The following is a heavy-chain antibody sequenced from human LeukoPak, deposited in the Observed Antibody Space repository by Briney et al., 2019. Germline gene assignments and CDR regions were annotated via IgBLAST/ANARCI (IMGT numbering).Heavy chain of an antibody. CDR3: ARDRDYGDYNTPDPFVY. J-gene: IGHJ4*02. CDR2: ISAYNGNT. V-gene: IGHV1-18*01. Sequence: GASVTVSCKASGYTFTNFGISWVRQAPGQGLEWVGWISAYNGNTNYAQRLQGRVTMTTDTSTSTAYMALSSLRSDDTAVYYCARDRDYGDYNTPDPFVYWGQGTLVTVSS. CDR1: GYTFTNFG. D-gene: IGHD4-17*01.